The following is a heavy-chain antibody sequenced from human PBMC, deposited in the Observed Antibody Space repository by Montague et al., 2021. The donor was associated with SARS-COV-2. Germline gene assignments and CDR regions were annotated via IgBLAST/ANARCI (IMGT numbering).Heavy chain of an antibody. CDR3: ASLNYYDSIGYYSGGTPDEYFQH. D-gene: IGHD3-22*01. CDR1: GFTFSSYE. CDR2: ISSSGSTI. J-gene: IGHJ1*01. V-gene: IGHV3-48*03. Sequence: SLRLSCAASGFTFSSYEVNWVRQAPGKGLEWVSYISSSGSTIYYADSVKGRFTISRDNAKNSLYLQMNSLRAEDTAVYYCASLNYYDSIGYYSGGTPDEYFQHWGQGTLVTVSS.